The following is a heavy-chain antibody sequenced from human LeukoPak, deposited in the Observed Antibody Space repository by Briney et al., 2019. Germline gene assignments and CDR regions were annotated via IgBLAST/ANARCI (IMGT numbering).Heavy chain of an antibody. CDR1: GGTFSSYA. Sequence: SVKVSCKASGGTFSSYAISWVRQAPGQGLEWMGGIIPIFGTANYAQKFQGRVTITADESTSTAYMELSSLRSEDTAVYYCARLDEYSSSSRYYGMDVWGQGTTVTVSS. CDR3: ARLDEYSSSSRYYGMDV. D-gene: IGHD6-6*01. J-gene: IGHJ6*02. CDR2: IIPIFGTA. V-gene: IGHV1-69*13.